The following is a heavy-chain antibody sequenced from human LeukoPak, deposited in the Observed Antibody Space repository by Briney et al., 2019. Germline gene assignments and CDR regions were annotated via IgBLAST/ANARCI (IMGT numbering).Heavy chain of an antibody. D-gene: IGHD3-10*01. V-gene: IGHV3-30*18. J-gene: IGHJ4*02. CDR2: ISYDGSNK. CDR3: AKDSPIWFGELYYFDY. Sequence: GRSLRLSCAASGFTFSSCGMHWVRQAPGKGLEWVAVISYDGSNKYYADSVKGRFTISRDNSKNTLYLQMNSLRAEDTAVYYCAKDSPIWFGELYYFDYWGQGTLVTVSS. CDR1: GFTFSSCG.